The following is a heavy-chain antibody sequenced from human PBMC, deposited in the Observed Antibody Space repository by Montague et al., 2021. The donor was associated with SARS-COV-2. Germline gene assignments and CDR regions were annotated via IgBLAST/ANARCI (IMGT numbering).Heavy chain of an antibody. CDR3: ARNLVVHYWYGMDV. V-gene: IGHV4-59*01. Sequence: SETLSLTCTVAGGSISSYYWSWIRQPPGKGLEWIGYINYSGSTNYNPSLKSRVTIPVDTSKNQFSLNLSSVTAADTAVYYCARNLVVHYWYGMDVWGQGTTVTVSS. CDR2: INYSGST. J-gene: IGHJ6*02. D-gene: IGHD2-15*01. CDR1: GGSISSYY.